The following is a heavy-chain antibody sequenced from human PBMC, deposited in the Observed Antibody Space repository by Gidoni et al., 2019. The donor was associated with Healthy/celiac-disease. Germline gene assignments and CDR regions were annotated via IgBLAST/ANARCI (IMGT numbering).Heavy chain of an antibody. J-gene: IGHJ3*02. V-gene: IGHV3-30-3*01. CDR3: ARARVLSPPGAIVVVAWVAFDI. D-gene: IGHD2-15*01. CDR2: ISYDGSNK. CDR1: GFTFSSYA. Sequence: QVQLVESGGGVVQPGRSLRLSCAASGFTFSSYAMHWVRQAPGKGLGCVAVISYDGSNKYYAESVKGRFTISRDNSKNTLYLQMNSLRAEDTAVYYCARARVLSPPGAIVVVAWVAFDIWGQGTMVTVSS.